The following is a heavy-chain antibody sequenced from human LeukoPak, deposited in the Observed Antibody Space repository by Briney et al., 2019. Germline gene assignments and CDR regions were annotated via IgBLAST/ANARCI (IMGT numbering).Heavy chain of an antibody. D-gene: IGHD1-26*01. Sequence: SETLSLTCTVSGGSISSSSYYWGWIRQPPGKGLEWIGSIYYSGSTYYNPSLKSRVTISVDTSKNQFSLNLSSVTAADTAVFYCARWAPIRVGAQLGHHLANWFDPWGQGTLVTVSS. CDR1: GGSISSSSYY. V-gene: IGHV4-39*01. J-gene: IGHJ5*02. CDR2: IYYSGST. CDR3: ARWAPIRVGAQLGHHLANWFDP.